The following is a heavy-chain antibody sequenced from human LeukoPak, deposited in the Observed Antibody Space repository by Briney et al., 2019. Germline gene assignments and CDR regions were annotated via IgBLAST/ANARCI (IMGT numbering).Heavy chain of an antibody. CDR1: GFSFSGYA. Sequence: GGSLRLSCTASGFSFSGYALHWVRQAPGKGLEWVTLISYDGINKNYADSVKGRFTISRDNSKNTLYLQMNSLRDEDTAVYYCARDRVPYENSYYYWAFDYWGQGTLVTVSS. CDR2: ISYDGINK. CDR3: ARDRVPYENSYYYWAFDY. V-gene: IGHV3-30-3*01. J-gene: IGHJ4*02. D-gene: IGHD3-22*01.